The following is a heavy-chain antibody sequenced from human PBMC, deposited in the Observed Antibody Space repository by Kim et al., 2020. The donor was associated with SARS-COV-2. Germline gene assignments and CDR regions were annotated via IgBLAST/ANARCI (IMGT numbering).Heavy chain of an antibody. Sequence: ASVKVSCKTSGYIFSNFYLYWVRQAPGHGLEWMGMINPNVGNTRYAQKFLGRFTVTRDTATSTLYMDLSSLRPEETAVYYCTRGPHIRKWDFWIGYPYWGQGTLVTVS. J-gene: IGHJ4*02. CDR3: TRGPHIRKWDFWIGYPY. D-gene: IGHD3-3*01. V-gene: IGHV1-46*01. CDR2: INPNVGNT. CDR1: GYIFSNFY.